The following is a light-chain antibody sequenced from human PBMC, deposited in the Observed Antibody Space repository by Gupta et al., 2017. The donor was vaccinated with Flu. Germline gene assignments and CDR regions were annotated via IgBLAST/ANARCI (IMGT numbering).Light chain of an antibody. J-gene: IGLJ3*02. CDR1: SANSVSNT. CDR3: ASWEDSLNGGV. V-gene: IGLV1-44*01. Sequence: SSANSVSNTVNWYQQLPRTAPKLLIYTNDRRPSGGPDRFSCSKSDTSASLAISGLQSEDEADYYCASWEDSLNGGVFGGGTKLTVL. CDR2: TND.